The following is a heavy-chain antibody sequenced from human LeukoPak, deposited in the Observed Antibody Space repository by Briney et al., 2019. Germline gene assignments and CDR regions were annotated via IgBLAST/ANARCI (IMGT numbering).Heavy chain of an antibody. CDR1: GGSFSGYY. Sequence: SVTLSLTCAVYGGSFSGYYWSWIRQPPGKGLEWIGEINHSGSTNYNPSLKSRVTISVDTSKNQFSLKLSSVTAADTAVYYCARGGGGSYYNWFDPWGQGTLVTVSS. CDR3: ARGGGGSYYNWFDP. V-gene: IGHV4-34*01. D-gene: IGHD1-26*01. J-gene: IGHJ5*02. CDR2: INHSGST.